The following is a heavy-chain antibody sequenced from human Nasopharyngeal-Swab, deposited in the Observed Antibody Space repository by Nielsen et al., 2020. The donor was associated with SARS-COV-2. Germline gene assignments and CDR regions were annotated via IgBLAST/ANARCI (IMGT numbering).Heavy chain of an antibody. D-gene: IGHD5-12*01. V-gene: IGHV4-34*01. CDR2: INHSGST. CDR1: GGSFSGYY. CDR3: AREVATRGVDY. Sequence: GSLRLSCAVYGGSFSGYYWSWIRQPPGKGLEWIGEINHSGSTNYNPSLKSRVTISVDTSKNQFSLKLSSVTAADTAVYYCAREVATRGVDYWGQGTLVTVSS. J-gene: IGHJ4*02.